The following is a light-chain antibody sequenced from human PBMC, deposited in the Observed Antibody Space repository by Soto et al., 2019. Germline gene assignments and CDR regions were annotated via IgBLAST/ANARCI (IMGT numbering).Light chain of an antibody. V-gene: IGLV2-23*01. CDR2: EGS. CDR1: SSDVGSYKF. J-gene: IGLJ2*01. CDR3: CSYAGSSTLV. Sequence: QSALTQPASVSGSPGQSITISGTGTSSDVGSYKFVSWYQQHPGKAPKLMIYEGSKRPSGVSNRFSGSKSGNTASLAISGLQAGDEADYYCCSYAGSSTLVFGGGTQLTVL.